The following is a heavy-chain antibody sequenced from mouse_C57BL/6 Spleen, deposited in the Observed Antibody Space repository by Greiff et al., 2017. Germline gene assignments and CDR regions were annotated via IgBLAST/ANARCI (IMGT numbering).Heavy chain of an antibody. CDR2: IDPSGSYT. CDR1: GYTFTSYW. J-gene: IGHJ2*01. Sequence: QVQLQQPGAELVMPGASVKLSCKASGYTFTSYWMHWVKQRPGQGLEWIGEIDPSGSYTNYNQKFKGKSTLTVDKSSSTAYMQLSSLTSEDSAVYYCARVPYYYYSGFDDGGQGTTLTVSS. V-gene: IGHV1-69*01. D-gene: IGHD2-12*01. CDR3: ARVPYYYYSGFDD.